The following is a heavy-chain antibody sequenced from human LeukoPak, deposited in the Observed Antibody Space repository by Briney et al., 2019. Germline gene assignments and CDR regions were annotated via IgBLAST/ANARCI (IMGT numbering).Heavy chain of an antibody. V-gene: IGHV3-7*01. CDR3: ARDYRSSSGRSIDY. J-gene: IGHJ4*02. D-gene: IGHD6-6*01. CDR1: GFTFSNYW. Sequence: GGSLRLSCAASGFTFSNYWMSWVRQAPGKGLEWVANIKQDGSGKYYVDSVKGRFTVSRDNAKNSLYLQMNNLRAEDTSVYYCARDYRSSSGRSIDYWGQGTLVTVSS. CDR2: IKQDGSGK.